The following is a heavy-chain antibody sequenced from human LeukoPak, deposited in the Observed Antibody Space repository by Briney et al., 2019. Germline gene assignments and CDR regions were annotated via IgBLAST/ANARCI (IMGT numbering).Heavy chain of an antibody. CDR1: GGTSSSYT. J-gene: IGHJ4*02. CDR3: ASGSGGSKITFGGVIVSFDY. CDR2: IIPILGIA. Sequence: GASVKVSCKASGGTSSSYTISWVRQAPGQGLEWMGRIIPILGIANYAQKFQGRVTITADKSTSTAYMELSSLRSEDTAVYYCASGSGGSKITFGGVIVSFDYWGQGTLVTVSS. V-gene: IGHV1-69*02. D-gene: IGHD3-16*02.